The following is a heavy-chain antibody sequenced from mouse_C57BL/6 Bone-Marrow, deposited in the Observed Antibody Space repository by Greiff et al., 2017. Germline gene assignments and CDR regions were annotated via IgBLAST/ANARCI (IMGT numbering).Heavy chain of an antibody. D-gene: IGHD4-1*01. CDR2: IYPTSGRT. CDR1: GYTFTSYW. V-gene: IGHV1-55*01. Sequence: FQLQQPGAELVKPGASVKMSCKASGYTFTSYWITWVKQRPGQGLEWIGDIYPTSGRTNYNEKFKSKAILTVDTSSNTAYMQLSSLTSEDSAVFYWARSGPLGRSFDYWGQGTTLTVSS. J-gene: IGHJ2*01. CDR3: ARSGPLGRSFDY.